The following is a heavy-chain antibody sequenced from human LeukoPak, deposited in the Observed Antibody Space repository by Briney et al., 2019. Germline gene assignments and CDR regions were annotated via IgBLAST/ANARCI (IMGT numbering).Heavy chain of an antibody. CDR1: GGSISSSSYY. CDR2: IYYSGST. CDR3: ARTSPIVVVPAAMPYFDY. D-gene: IGHD2-2*01. J-gene: IGHJ4*02. V-gene: IGHV4-39*01. Sequence: SETLSLTCTVSGGSISSSSYYWGWIRQPPGKGLEWLGWIYYSGSTYYNPSLKSRVTISVDTSKNQFSLKLSSVTAADTAVYYCARTSPIVVVPAAMPYFDYWGQGTLVTVSS.